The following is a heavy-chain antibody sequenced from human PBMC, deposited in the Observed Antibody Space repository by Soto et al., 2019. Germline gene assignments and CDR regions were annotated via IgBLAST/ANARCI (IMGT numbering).Heavy chain of an antibody. CDR2: IIASGTYS. CDR1: GFTVSDYA. Sequence: GGSLRLSCAASGFTVSDYAMTWVRQAPGKGLEWVSGIIASGTYSKYADSVNGRFTISRDNAKNTLYLQMNGLRVEDTAVYFCAKDPNGDYIGAFDFWGQGTMVTVSS. D-gene: IGHD4-17*01. CDR3: AKDPNGDYIGAFDF. V-gene: IGHV3-23*01. J-gene: IGHJ3*01.